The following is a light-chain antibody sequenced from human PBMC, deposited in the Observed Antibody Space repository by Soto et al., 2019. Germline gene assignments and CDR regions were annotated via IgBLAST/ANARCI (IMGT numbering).Light chain of an antibody. J-gene: IGKJ1*01. CDR3: QQYNYWLT. CDR1: QSVSSN. V-gene: IGKV3-15*01. CDR2: GAS. Sequence: EIVMTQSPATLSVSPGERATLSCRASQSVSSNLAWYQQKPGQAPRLLIYGASTRATGIPARFSGSGSGTEFTLTITSLQSEDFAVYYCQQYNYWLTFGQGTKVEIK.